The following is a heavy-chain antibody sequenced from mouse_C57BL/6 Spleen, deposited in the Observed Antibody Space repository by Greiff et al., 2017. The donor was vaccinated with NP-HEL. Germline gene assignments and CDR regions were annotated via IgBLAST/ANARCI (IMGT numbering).Heavy chain of an antibody. V-gene: IGHV1-54*01. CDR2: INPGRGGT. CDR1: GYAFTNYL. CDR3: ARNAMDY. J-gene: IGHJ4*01. Sequence: QVQLQQSGAELVRPGTSVKVSCKASGYAFTNYLIEWVKQRPGQGLEWIGVINPGRGGTNYNEKFKGKATLTADKSSSTAYMQLSSLTSEDSAVYFCARNAMDYWGQGTSVTVSS.